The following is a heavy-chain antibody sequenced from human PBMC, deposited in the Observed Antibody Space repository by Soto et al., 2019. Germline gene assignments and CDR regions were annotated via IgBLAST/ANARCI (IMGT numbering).Heavy chain of an antibody. CDR2: IYYSGST. V-gene: IGHV4-59*01. D-gene: IGHD6-13*01. CDR1: GGPISSYY. J-gene: IGHJ4*02. Sequence: PSETLSLTCTVSGGPISSYYWSWIRQPPGKGLEWIGYIYYSGSTNYNPSLKSRVTISVDTSKNQFSLKLSSVTAADTAVYYCARGGTSSWYYWGQGTLVTVSS. CDR3: ARGGTSSWYY.